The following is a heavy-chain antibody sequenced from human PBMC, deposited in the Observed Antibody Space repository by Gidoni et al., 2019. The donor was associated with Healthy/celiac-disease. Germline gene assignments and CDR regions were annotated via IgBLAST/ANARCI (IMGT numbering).Heavy chain of an antibody. CDR2: ISGSGGRT. CDR1: GSPVSSSA. J-gene: IGHJ6*03. CDR3: AKEGGSGSYLPEYYYYMDV. V-gene: IGHV3-23*01. Sequence: EVQLLESGGGLVQPVASLSLSCPAPGSPVSSSAMRWVRQAPGKGLEGVSVISGSGGRTYYADSVKGRFTISRDNSKNTLYLQMNSLRAEDTDVYYCAKEGGSGSYLPEYYYYMDVWGKGTTVTVSS. D-gene: IGHD3-10*01.